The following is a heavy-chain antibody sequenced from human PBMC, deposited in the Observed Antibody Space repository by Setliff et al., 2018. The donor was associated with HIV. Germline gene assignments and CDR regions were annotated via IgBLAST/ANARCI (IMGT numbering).Heavy chain of an antibody. J-gene: IGHJ4*02. Sequence: PSETLSLTCAVSGGSISTRYWWSWVRQTPGKGLEWIGEIFHSGSAHYNPSLESRVTMSVDKSKNQFSLTLRSVTAADTAVYFCAGNTLVGATVNYFDYWGQGTVVTVS. CDR2: IFHSGSA. CDR1: GGSISTRYW. CDR3: AGNTLVGATVNYFDY. V-gene: IGHV4-4*02. D-gene: IGHD1-26*01.